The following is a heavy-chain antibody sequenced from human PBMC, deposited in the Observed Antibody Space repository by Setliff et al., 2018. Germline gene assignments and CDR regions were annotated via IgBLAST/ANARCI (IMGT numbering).Heavy chain of an antibody. CDR3: ARGPRITIFGVVSLSLYGMDV. V-gene: IGHV1-2*04. J-gene: IGHJ6*01. CDR1: GYTFTGYY. Sequence: ASVKVSCKASGYTFTGYYMHWVRQAPGQGLEWMGWINPNSGGTNYAQKFQGWVTMTRDTSISTAYMELSRPRSDDTAVYYCARGPRITIFGVVSLSLYGMDVWG. CDR2: INPNSGGT. D-gene: IGHD3-3*01.